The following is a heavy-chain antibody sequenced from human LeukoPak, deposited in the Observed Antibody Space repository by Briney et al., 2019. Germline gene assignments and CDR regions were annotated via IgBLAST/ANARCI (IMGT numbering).Heavy chain of an antibody. CDR2: IYYSGST. Sequence: SETLFLTCTVSGGSISSSSYYWGWIRQPPGKGLEWIGSIYYSGSTYYNPSLKSRVTISVDTSKNQFSLKLSSVTAADTAVYYCARGRHLIAAAGTSFDYWGQGTLVTVSS. V-gene: IGHV4-39*07. D-gene: IGHD6-13*01. CDR3: ARGRHLIAAAGTSFDY. CDR1: GGSISSSSYY. J-gene: IGHJ4*02.